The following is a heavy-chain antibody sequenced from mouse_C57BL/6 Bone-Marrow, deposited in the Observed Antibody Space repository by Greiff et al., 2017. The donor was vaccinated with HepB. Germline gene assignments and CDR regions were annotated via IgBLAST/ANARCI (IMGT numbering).Heavy chain of an antibody. CDR1: GYTFTSYW. Sequence: QVQLQQPGAELVRPGSSVKLSCKASGYTFTSYWMHWVKQRPIQGLEWIGNIDPSDSETHYNQKFKDKATLTVDKSSSTAYMQLSSLTSEDSAVYYCARGVITTVVATSDWGQGTTLTVSS. CDR3: ARGVITTVVATSD. D-gene: IGHD1-1*01. V-gene: IGHV1-52*01. J-gene: IGHJ2*01. CDR2: IDPSDSET.